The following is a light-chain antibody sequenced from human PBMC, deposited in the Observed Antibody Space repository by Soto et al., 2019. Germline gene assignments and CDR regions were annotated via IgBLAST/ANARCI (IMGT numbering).Light chain of an antibody. CDR3: HQYNNFWT. V-gene: IGKV3-15*01. J-gene: IGKJ1*01. CDR1: QSVRGN. CDR2: GTS. Sequence: EIVMTQSPATLSVSPGERATLSCRASQSVRGNLAWYQQRPGQSPRLLIYGTSSRATGIPARFSGSGSGTEFTLSISSLQSEDFGLYYCHQYNNFWTFGQGTKVEIK.